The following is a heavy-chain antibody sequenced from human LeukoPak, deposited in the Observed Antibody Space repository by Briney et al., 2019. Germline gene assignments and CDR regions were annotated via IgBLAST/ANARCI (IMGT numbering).Heavy chain of an antibody. CDR3: AREDYCSGGSCYLSKHYGMDV. CDR2: ISSSSSYI. J-gene: IGHJ6*02. CDR1: GFTFSSYS. V-gene: IGHV3-21*01. Sequence: AGGSLRLSCAASGFTFSSYSMNWVRQAPGKGLEWVSSISSSSSYIYYADSVKGRFTISRDNAKNSLYLQMNSLRAEDTAVYYCAREDYCSGGSCYLSKHYGMDVWGQGTTVTVSS. D-gene: IGHD2-15*01.